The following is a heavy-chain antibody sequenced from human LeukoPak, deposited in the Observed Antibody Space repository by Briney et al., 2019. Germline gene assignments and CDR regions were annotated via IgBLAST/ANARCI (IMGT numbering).Heavy chain of an antibody. CDR2: IYHSGST. D-gene: IGHD3-22*01. V-gene: IGHV4-38-2*02. Sequence: SETLSLTCTVSGYSISSGYYWGWIRQPPGKGLEWIGSIYHSGSTYYNPSLKSRVTISVDTSKNQFSLKLSSVTAADTAVYYCARGGVVVITRIFDYWGQGTLVTVSS. CDR1: GYSISSGYY. J-gene: IGHJ4*02. CDR3: ARGGVVVITRIFDY.